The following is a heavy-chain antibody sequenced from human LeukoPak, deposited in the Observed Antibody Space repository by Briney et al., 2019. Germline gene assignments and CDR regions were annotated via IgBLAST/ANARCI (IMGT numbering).Heavy chain of an antibody. CDR3: TRGSIAYYYMDV. CDR2: IYYSGST. CDR1: GGSISSYY. J-gene: IGHJ6*03. Sequence: SETLSLTCTVSGGSISSYYWSWIRQPPGRGLEWIGNIYYSGSTNYNPSLKSRVTISVDTSKNQFSLKLSSVTAADTAVYYCTRGSIAYYYMDVWGKGTTVTISS. D-gene: IGHD3-22*01. V-gene: IGHV4-59*01.